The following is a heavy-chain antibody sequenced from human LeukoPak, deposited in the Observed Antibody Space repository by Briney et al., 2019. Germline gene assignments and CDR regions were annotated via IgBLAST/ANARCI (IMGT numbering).Heavy chain of an antibody. V-gene: IGHV3-49*03. CDR3: ARGGVYCSSVSCSVDY. Sequence: GGSVRLSCVASGFDVNDNFMIWFRQAPGKGLEWVGFIRSKAYGRTTENAASVKGRFTISRDDSKSIAYLQMNSLKTEDTAVYYCARGGVYCSSVSCSVDYWGQGILVTVSS. D-gene: IGHD2-2*01. CDR2: IRSKAYGRTT. J-gene: IGHJ4*02. CDR1: GFDVNDNF.